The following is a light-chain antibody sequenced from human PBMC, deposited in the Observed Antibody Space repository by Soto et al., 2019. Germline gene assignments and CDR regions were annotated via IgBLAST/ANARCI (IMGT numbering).Light chain of an antibody. J-gene: IGKJ5*01. CDR3: QQYGSSPQTT. V-gene: IGKV3-20*01. Sequence: EIVLTQSPGTLSLSPGERATLSCRASQSVSSSYLAWYQQKPGQAPRLLIYGASSRATGIPDRFSGSGSGTDFTLTISRLEPEDFAVYYCQQYGSSPQTTFGQGTRLESK. CDR2: GAS. CDR1: QSVSSSY.